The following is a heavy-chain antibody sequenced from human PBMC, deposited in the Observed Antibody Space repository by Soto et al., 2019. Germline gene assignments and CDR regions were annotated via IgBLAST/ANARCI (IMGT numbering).Heavy chain of an antibody. CDR1: GGTFSSYA. V-gene: IGHV1-69*13. D-gene: IGHD3-22*01. Sequence: SVKVSCKASGGTFSSYAISWVRQAPGQGLEWMGGIIPIFGTANYAQKFQGRVTITADESTSTAYMELSRLRSEDTAVYYRARGWEYDSYTYYYAYWGQGTLVTVSS. J-gene: IGHJ4*02. CDR2: IIPIFGTA. CDR3: ARGWEYDSYTYYYAY.